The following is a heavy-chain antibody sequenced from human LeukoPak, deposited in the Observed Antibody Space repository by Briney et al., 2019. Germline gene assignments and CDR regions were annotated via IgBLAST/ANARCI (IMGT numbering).Heavy chain of an antibody. CDR2: IGGSGGRT. J-gene: IGHJ4*02. D-gene: IGHD6-13*01. Sequence: GGSLRLSCAASGFTLSSYAMSWVRQAPGKGLEWVSGIGGSGGRTYYADSVKGRFTISRDNSKNTLFLQMNSLGAEDTAVYYCAKVSRTIPAGCTIYFDYWGQGTLVTVSS. CDR3: AKVSRTIPAGCTIYFDY. V-gene: IGHV3-23*01. CDR1: GFTLSSYA.